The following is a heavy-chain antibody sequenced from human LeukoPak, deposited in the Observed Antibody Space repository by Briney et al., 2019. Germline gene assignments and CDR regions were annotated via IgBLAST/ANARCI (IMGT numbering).Heavy chain of an antibody. J-gene: IGHJ5*02. CDR2: IYSGGST. D-gene: IGHD6-13*01. CDR3: ARGYSSSRNWFDP. Sequence: PGGSLRLSCAASGFTVSSNYMSWVRQAPGKGLEWVSVIYSGGSTYYADSVKGRFTISRGNSKNTLYLQMNSLRAEDTAVYYCARGYSSSRNWFDPWGQGTLVTVSS. CDR1: GFTVSSNY. V-gene: IGHV3-53*01.